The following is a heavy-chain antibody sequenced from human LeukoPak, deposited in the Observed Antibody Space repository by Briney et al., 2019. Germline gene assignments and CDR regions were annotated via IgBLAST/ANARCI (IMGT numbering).Heavy chain of an antibody. CDR3: ARGDYYDSSGYFDY. CDR1: GFTFSSYA. Sequence: GGSLRLSCAASGFTFSSYAMHWVRQAPGKGLEWVAVISYDGSNKYYADSVKGRFTISRDNSKNTLYLQMNSLRAEDTAVYYCARGDYYDSSGYFDYWGQGTLVTVSS. CDR2: ISYDGSNK. D-gene: IGHD3-22*01. J-gene: IGHJ4*02. V-gene: IGHV3-30-3*01.